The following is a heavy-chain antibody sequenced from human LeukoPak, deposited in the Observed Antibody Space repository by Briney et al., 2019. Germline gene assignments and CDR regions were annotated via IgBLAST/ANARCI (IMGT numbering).Heavy chain of an antibody. V-gene: IGHV1-8*01. Sequence: ASVKVSCKASGYTFTSYDINLVRQATGQGLEWMGWMNPNSGNTGYAQKFQGRVTMTRNTSISTAYMELSSLRSEDTAVYYCVFMYNWNYVIRYWGQGTLVTVSS. J-gene: IGHJ4*02. CDR3: VFMYNWNYVIRY. CDR2: MNPNSGNT. D-gene: IGHD1-7*01. CDR1: GYTFTSYD.